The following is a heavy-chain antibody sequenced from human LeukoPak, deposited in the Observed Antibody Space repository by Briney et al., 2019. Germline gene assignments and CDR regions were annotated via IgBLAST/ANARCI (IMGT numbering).Heavy chain of an antibody. CDR1: GGSFSGYY. CDR2: INHSGST. CDR3: ARDRDSYGYSALGY. J-gene: IGHJ4*02. Sequence: SETLSLTCAVYGGSFSGYYWSWIRQPPGKGLEWIGEINHSGSTNYNPSLKSRVTISVDTSKNQFSLKLSSVTAADTAVYYCARDRDSYGYSALGYWGQGTLVTVSS. D-gene: IGHD5-18*01. V-gene: IGHV4-34*01.